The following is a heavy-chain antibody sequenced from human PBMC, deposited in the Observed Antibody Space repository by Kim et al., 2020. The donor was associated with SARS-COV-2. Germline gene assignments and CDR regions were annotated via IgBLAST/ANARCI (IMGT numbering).Heavy chain of an antibody. Sequence: SETLSLTCAVSGGSISSSNWWSWVRQPPGKGLEWIGEIYHSGSTNYNPSLKSRVTISVDKSKNQFSLKLSSVTAADTAVYYCARIRTDYDSSGYHPTDAFDIWGQGTMVTVSS. V-gene: IGHV4-4*02. CDR1: GGSISSSNW. J-gene: IGHJ3*02. CDR2: IYHSGST. D-gene: IGHD3-22*01. CDR3: ARIRTDYDSSGYHPTDAFDI.